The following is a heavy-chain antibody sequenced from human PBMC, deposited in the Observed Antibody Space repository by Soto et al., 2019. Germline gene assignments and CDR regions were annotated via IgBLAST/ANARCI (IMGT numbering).Heavy chain of an antibody. CDR1: GFTFSSYA. V-gene: IGHV3-23*01. D-gene: IGHD6-19*01. J-gene: IGHJ4*02. Sequence: GGSLRLSCAASGFTFSSYAMSWVRQAPGKGLEWVSAISGSGGSTYYADSVKGRFTISRDNSKNTLYLQMNSLRAEDTAVYYCATADSGWSKNSYYWGQGTLVTVSS. CDR3: ATADSGWSKNSYY. CDR2: ISGSGGST.